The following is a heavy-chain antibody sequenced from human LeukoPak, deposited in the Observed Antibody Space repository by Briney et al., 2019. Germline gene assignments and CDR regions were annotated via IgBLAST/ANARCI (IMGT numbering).Heavy chain of an antibody. CDR2: LNQNAGEK. V-gene: IGHV3-7*01. J-gene: IGHJ4*02. CDR1: GFSFSSYW. Sequence: GGSLRLSCAASGFSFSSYWMSWVRQAPGKGLEWVASLNQNAGEKHYVDSVKGRFTISRDNAKNSLHLQMNTLRAEDTAVYYCARSTGWYPFPDYWGQGTLVTISS. D-gene: IGHD6-19*01. CDR3: ARSTGWYPFPDY.